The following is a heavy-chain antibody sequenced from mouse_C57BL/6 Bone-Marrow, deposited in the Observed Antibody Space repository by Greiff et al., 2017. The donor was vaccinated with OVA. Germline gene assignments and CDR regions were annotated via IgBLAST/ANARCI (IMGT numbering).Heavy chain of an antibody. V-gene: IGHV7-3*01. D-gene: IGHD1-1*01. J-gene: IGHJ1*03. Sequence: EVKLVESGGGLVQPGGSLSLSCAASGFTFTDYYMSWVRQPPGKALEWLGFIRNKANGYTTEHSASVKGRFTISRANSQSILYLPMNALRAEDSATYYCARWGTTVVPLYVWGTGTTVTVSA. CDR2: IRNKANGYTT. CDR3: ARWGTTVVPLYV. CDR1: GFTFTDYY.